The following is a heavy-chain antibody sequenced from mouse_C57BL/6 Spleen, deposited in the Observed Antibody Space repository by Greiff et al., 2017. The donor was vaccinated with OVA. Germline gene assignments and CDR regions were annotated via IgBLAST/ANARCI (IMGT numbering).Heavy chain of an antibody. D-gene: IGHD4-1*01. CDR3: VLTGTGYWYFDV. Sequence: DVHLVESGAELVKPGASVKLSCTASGFNIKDYYMHWVKQRTEQGLEWIGRIDPEDGETKYAPKFQGKATITADTSSNTAYLQLSSLTSEDTAVYYCVLTGTGYWYFDVWGTGTTVTVSS. CDR1: GFNIKDYY. CDR2: IDPEDGET. V-gene: IGHV14-2*01. J-gene: IGHJ1*03.